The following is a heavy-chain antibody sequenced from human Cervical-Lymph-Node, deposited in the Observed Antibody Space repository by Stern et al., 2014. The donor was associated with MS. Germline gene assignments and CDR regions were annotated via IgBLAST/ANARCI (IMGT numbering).Heavy chain of an antibody. CDR2: IYYSGST. J-gene: IGHJ4*02. CDR1: GGSISSSSYY. Sequence: QLQLQESGPGLVKPSETLSLTCTVSGGSISSSSYYWGWIRQPPGKGLEWLGSIYYSGSTYYTPSLKRRVTISVDTSKNQFYLKLSSGTAADTAVYYCASGGSFFFDYWGQGTLVTVSS. CDR3: ASGGSFFFDY. D-gene: IGHD2-15*01. V-gene: IGHV4-39*01.